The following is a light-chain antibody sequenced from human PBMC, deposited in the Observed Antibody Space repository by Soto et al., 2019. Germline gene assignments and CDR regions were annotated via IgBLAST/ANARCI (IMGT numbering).Light chain of an antibody. Sequence: DIQMTQSPSSMYASVGDRVNITCRASQTIYSNLNWYQQKPGKAPNLLIYAASSLESGVPARFSGSGSGTHFTLTITGLQPEDFATYYCQQTYSSLPITFGQGTRLEI. CDR3: QQTYSSLPIT. J-gene: IGKJ5*01. CDR1: QTIYSN. V-gene: IGKV1-39*01. CDR2: AAS.